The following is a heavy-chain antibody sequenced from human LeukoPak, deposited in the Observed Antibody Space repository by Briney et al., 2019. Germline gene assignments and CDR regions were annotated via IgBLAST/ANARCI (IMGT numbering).Heavy chain of an antibody. J-gene: IGHJ4*02. D-gene: IGHD1-1*01. V-gene: IGHV3-23*01. CDR2: ISGSGGNT. CDR1: GFTFSSNA. CDR3: ATTKQARRYFDY. Sequence: GGSLRLSCAGSGFTFSSNALSWVRQAPGKGLEWVSAISGSGGNTYYADSVRGRFTISRDNSKNTLYLQMNTLRAEDTAVYYCATTKQARRYFDYWGQGTLVTVCS.